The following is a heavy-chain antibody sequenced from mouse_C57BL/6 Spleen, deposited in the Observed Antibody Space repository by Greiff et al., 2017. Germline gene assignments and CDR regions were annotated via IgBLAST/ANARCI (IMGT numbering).Heavy chain of an antibody. CDR1: GYAFSSSW. Sequence: QVQLQQSGPELVKPGASVKISCKASGYAFSSSWMNWVKQRPGKGLEWIGLIYPGDGATNYNGKFKGKATLTADKSSSTAYMPLSSLTTEDAAVYCCERRGLYYAIDYWGQGTSVTVSS. CDR2: IYPGDGAT. CDR3: ERRGLYYAIDY. D-gene: IGHD1-1*02. V-gene: IGHV1-82*01. J-gene: IGHJ4*01.